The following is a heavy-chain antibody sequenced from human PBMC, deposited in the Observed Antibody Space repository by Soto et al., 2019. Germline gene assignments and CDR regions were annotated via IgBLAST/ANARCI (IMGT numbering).Heavy chain of an antibody. CDR3: ALRSYYDTNVFYYFYYFVF. V-gene: IGHV3-23*01. CDR2: IRGSGEST. J-gene: IGHJ4*02. Sequence: EVQLLESGGGLIQSGGSRRLSCAVSGVIFRNYVMSWVRQAPGKGLEWVSGIRGSGESTYYADSVKGRFTISRNKSKNTVFLHMVSLRPEDTAIDYCALRSYYDTNVFYYFYYFVFWGQCTQVTGSS. D-gene: IGHD3-22*01. CDR1: GVIFRNYV.